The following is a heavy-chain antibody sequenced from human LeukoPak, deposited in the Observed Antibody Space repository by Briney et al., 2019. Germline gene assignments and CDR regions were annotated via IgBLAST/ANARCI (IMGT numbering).Heavy chain of an antibody. Sequence: GASLRLSCAASGFTFSSYAMGWVSQDPGKGLEWVSAISGSGGSTYYADSVKGRFTISRDNSKNTLYLQMNSLRAEDTAVYYCTRVFDWLFSFDYWGQGTLVTVSS. J-gene: IGHJ4*02. D-gene: IGHD3-9*01. V-gene: IGHV3-23*01. CDR3: TRVFDWLFSFDY. CDR2: ISGSGGST. CDR1: GFTFSSYA.